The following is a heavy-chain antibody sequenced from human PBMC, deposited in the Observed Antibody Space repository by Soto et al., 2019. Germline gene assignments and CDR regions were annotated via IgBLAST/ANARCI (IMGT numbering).Heavy chain of an antibody. CDR2: INPNSGGR. CDR1: GYSFTGYF. D-gene: IGHD2-15*01. V-gene: IGHV1-2*02. Sequence: QVQLVQSGAEVKKPGASVKVSCKVSGYSFTGYFMHWVRQAPGQGLEWMGWINPNSGGRNFAQKFQGRVTLTRDTSISTAYLELSGLTSDDTASYYCARGRQPIRKCNGGSCYSNFDYWGQGTLVSVSS. CDR3: ARGRQPIRKCNGGSCYSNFDY. J-gene: IGHJ4*02.